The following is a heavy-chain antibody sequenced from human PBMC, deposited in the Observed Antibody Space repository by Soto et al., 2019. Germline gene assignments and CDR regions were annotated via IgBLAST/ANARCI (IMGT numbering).Heavy chain of an antibody. CDR1: GFTCRSYD. V-gene: IGHV3-23*01. Sequence: EVQMLESGGGLVQPGGSLRLSCAASGFTCRSYDMSWVRQAPGKGLEWVSTILVGGSTHYPDSVKGWFTISRDNSKNTVFLQMNSLTAGDTAVYYCAKATATGGGAFDICGQGTMVTVSS. D-gene: IGHD2-8*02. CDR3: AKATATGGGAFDI. J-gene: IGHJ3*02. CDR2: ILVGGST.